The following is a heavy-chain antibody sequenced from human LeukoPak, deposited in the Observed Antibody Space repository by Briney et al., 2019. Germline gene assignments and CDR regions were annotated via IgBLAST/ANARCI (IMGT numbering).Heavy chain of an antibody. J-gene: IGHJ4*02. CDR3: ARHVVASSPLAY. V-gene: IGHV4-38-2*02. CDR2: IYHSGST. D-gene: IGHD2-21*01. Sequence: PSETLSLTCTVSGYSISGGYYWGWIRPPPGKGLEWIGSIYHSGSTYYNPSLKSRVTISVDTSKNQFSLKPSSVTAADTAVYYCARHVVASSPLAYWGQGALVTVSS. CDR1: GYSISGGYY.